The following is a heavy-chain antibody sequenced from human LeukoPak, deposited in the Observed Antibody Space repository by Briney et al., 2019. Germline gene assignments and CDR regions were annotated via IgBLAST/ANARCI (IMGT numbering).Heavy chain of an antibody. CDR3: SRLSHDTLTGPIDD. V-gene: IGHV3-73*01. CDR1: GFTFSGSA. D-gene: IGHD3-9*01. Sequence: PGGSLRLSCAASGFTFSGSAMHWVRQASGRGLEWVGRIRSKANNYATTYGASVKGRFTISRDDSQNTAYLQMNSLKTEDTAVYYCSRLSHDTLTGPIDDWGQGTLVTVSS. CDR2: IRSKANNYAT. J-gene: IGHJ4*02.